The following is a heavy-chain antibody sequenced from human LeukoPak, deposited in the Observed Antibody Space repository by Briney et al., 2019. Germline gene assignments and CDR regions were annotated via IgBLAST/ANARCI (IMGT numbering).Heavy chain of an antibody. CDR1: GVTVSSTY. D-gene: IGHD2-21*01. V-gene: IGHV3-53*01. Sequence: GGSLILSCGAAGVTVSSTYMSWVRQRPGKGLEWVSVVYKDGKMFYIDSVTGRFGISRDTSKNTVYLQMNNLRAEDTAVYYCASRHCSGGDCYFAGADPFDHWGQGTLVTVSS. CDR2: VYKDGKM. CDR3: ASRHCSGGDCYFAGADPFDH. J-gene: IGHJ4*02.